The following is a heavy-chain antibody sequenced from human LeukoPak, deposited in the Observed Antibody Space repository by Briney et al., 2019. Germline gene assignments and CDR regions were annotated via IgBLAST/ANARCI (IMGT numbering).Heavy chain of an antibody. Sequence: GGSLRLSCAASGFTFSSCWMSWVRQAPGKGLEWVANIKPDGSEKAYVDSVKGRFTISRDNAKNSLHLQMNSLRDEDSAVYYCARDLRGPDYWGQGTLVKVSS. CDR2: IKPDGSEK. CDR1: GFTFSSCW. V-gene: IGHV3-7*01. J-gene: IGHJ4*02. CDR3: ARDLRGPDY.